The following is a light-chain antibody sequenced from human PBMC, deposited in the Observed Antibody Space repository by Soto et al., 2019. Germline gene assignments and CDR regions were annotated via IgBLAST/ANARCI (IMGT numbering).Light chain of an antibody. CDR2: EVS. CDR1: SSDIGTYNF. Sequence: QSALTQPPSASGSPGQSVTISCTGTSSDIGTYNFVSWYQQHPDKAPKLMIYEVSQRPSGVPDRFSGSKSGNTASLTVSGLQAEDEADYYCSSYAGSNTVVFGGGTKLTV. V-gene: IGLV2-8*01. J-gene: IGLJ2*01. CDR3: SSYAGSNTVV.